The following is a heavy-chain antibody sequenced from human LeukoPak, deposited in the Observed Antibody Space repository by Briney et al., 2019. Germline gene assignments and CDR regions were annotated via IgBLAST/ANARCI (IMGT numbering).Heavy chain of an antibody. CDR3: ARETRVRWTDY. CDR1: GFPFSNYG. V-gene: IGHV3-30*02. CDR2: IRYDGSNK. J-gene: IGHJ4*02. Sequence: GGSLRLSCAASGFPFSNYGMNWVRQAPGKGLEWVAFIRYDGSNKYYADSVKGRFTISRDNAKNSLYLQMNSLRAEDTAVYYCARETRVRWTDYWGQGILVTVSS. D-gene: IGHD5-24*01.